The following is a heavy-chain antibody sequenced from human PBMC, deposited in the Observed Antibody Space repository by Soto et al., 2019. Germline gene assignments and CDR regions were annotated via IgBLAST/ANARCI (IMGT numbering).Heavy chain of an antibody. Sequence: GGYLRLACAPSGFTVSRKYMGWVRQAPGKGLEWVSLIQSGGPTYYADSVKGRFTISRDTSENTVHLQMDSLRAEDTAVYYCARDDVLCDGGRCYGVPLDGWGKGTTVTVSS. CDR3: ARDDVLCDGGRCYGVPLDG. CDR2: IQSGGPT. D-gene: IGHD2-15*01. J-gene: IGHJ6*04. CDR1: GFTVSRKY. V-gene: IGHV3-66*01.